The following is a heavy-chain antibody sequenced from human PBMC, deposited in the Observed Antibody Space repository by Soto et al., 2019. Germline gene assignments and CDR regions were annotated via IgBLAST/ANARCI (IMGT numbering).Heavy chain of an antibody. CDR1: GYSFTSYW. J-gene: IGHJ6*02. D-gene: IGHD4-4*01. Sequence: GESLKISCNGSGYSFTSYWIGWVRQMPGKGLEWMGIIYPGDSDTRYSPSFQGQVTISADKSISTAYLQWSSLKASDTAMYYCARNREYSNTNSHFYGMDVWGQGTTVTVSS. V-gene: IGHV5-51*01. CDR3: ARNREYSNTNSHFYGMDV. CDR2: IYPGDSDT.